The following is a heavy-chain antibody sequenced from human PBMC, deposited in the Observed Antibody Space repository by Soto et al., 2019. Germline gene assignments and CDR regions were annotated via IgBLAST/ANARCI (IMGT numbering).Heavy chain of an antibody. CDR1: GGSISSGDYY. V-gene: IGHV4-30-4*01. Sequence: TLSLTCTVSGGSISSGDYYWSWIRQPPGKGLEWIGYIYHSGSTYYNPSLKSRLTISVDTSKNQFSLELNSVTAADTAVYYCARSTIAPHPFMYPFDSWGQGTLVTVSS. J-gene: IGHJ4*01. CDR3: ARSTIAPHPFMYPFDS. CDR2: IYHSGST. D-gene: IGHD6-6*01.